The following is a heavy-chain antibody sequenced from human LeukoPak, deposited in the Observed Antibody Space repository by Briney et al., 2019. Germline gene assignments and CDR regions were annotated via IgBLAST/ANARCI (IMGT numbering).Heavy chain of an antibody. CDR3: ASPDSGSYRGGFDY. Sequence: GGSLRLPCAASGFTFSSYEMNWVRQAPGKGLEWVSYISSSGSTIYYADSVKGRFTISRDNAKNSLYLQMNSLRAEDTAVYYCASPDSGSYRGGFDYWGQGTLVTVSS. J-gene: IGHJ4*02. CDR2: ISSSGSTI. D-gene: IGHD1-26*01. CDR1: GFTFSSYE. V-gene: IGHV3-48*03.